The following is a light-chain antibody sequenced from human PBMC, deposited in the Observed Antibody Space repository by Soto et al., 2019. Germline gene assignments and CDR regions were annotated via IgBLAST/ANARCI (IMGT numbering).Light chain of an antibody. CDR1: QDIRKY. Sequence: DIQMTQSRSSLSASVGDRVTITCQASQDIRKYLNWYQQKPGKAPKLPIYDASSLETGVPSRFSGGGSGTDFTFTITSLQPEDFATYYCQQYDTLLTFGGGTKVEIK. V-gene: IGKV1-33*01. CDR3: QQYDTLLT. CDR2: DAS. J-gene: IGKJ4*01.